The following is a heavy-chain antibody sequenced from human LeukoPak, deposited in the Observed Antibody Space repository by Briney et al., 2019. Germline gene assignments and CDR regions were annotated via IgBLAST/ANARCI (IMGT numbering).Heavy chain of an antibody. CDR3: ARLLAGCPGGRCRAHFDY. Sequence: PSETLSFTCSVSGDSINSNYWSWMRQPPGKGLEWIGYIYYGGSTNYNPSLKSRVSMSVDTSKNQFSLNLSSVTAAYTAVYHCARLLAGCPGGRCRAHFDYWGQGTLVTVSS. CDR2: IYYGGST. J-gene: IGHJ4*02. V-gene: IGHV4-59*01. CDR1: GDSINSNY. D-gene: IGHD2-15*01.